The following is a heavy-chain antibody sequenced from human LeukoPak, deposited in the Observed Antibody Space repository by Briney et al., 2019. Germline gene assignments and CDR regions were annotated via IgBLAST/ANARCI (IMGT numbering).Heavy chain of an antibody. D-gene: IGHD6-19*01. CDR2: ISGSCGST. CDR1: GFTFSSFA. J-gene: IGHJ4*02. Sequence: GGSLRLSCAASGFTFSSFAMSWVRQAPGQGLEWVSSISGSCGSTFYADSVKGRFTISRDNSKNTHYLHMSSLRAEDTAVYYCAKGYYSGCVYWGQGTLVTVSS. V-gene: IGHV3-23*01. CDR3: AKGYYSGCVY.